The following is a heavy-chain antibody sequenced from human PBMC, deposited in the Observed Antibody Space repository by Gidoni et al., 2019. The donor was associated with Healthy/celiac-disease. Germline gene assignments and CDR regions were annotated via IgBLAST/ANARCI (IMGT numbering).Heavy chain of an antibody. CDR1: GFTFSSYG. Sequence: QVQLVESGGGVVQPGRSLRLSCAASGFTFSSYGMHWVRQAPGKGLEWVAVIWYDGSNKYYADSVKGRFTISSDNSKNTLYLQMNSLRAEDTAVYYCARERGSGVELHFDYWGQGTLVTVSS. CDR2: IWYDGSNK. V-gene: IGHV3-33*01. D-gene: IGHD3-10*01. CDR3: ARERGSGVELHFDY. J-gene: IGHJ4*02.